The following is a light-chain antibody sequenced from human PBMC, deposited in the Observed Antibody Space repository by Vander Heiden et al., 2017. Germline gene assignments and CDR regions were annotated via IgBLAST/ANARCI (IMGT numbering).Light chain of an antibody. J-gene: IGKJ4*01. CDR3: QQYDNLLALT. CDR2: DAS. Sequence: DIQMTQSPSSLSASVGDRVTITCQASQDISNYLNWYQQKPGKAPKLLIYDASNLETGVPSRFSGSGSGTDFTFTISIRQPEDIATYYCQQYDNLLALTFGGGTKVEIK. CDR1: QDISNY. V-gene: IGKV1-33*01.